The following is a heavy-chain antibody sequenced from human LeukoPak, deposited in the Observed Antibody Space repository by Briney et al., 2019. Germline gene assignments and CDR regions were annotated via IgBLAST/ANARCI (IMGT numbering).Heavy chain of an antibody. D-gene: IGHD4-17*01. Sequence: GGSLRLSCAAYGFTVSSSDMTWVRQAPGKGPQWSSAISGSGGSTYYADSVKGRFTISRDNSKNTLYLQMNSLRAEDTAVYYCAKGTRTVTYLFDYWGQGTLVTVSS. V-gene: IGHV3-23*01. J-gene: IGHJ4*02. CDR1: GFTVSSSD. CDR2: ISGSGGST. CDR3: AKGTRTVTYLFDY.